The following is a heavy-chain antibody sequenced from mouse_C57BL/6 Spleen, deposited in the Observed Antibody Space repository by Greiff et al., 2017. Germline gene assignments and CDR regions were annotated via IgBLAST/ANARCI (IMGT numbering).Heavy chain of an antibody. V-gene: IGHV3-6*01. J-gene: IGHJ4*01. D-gene: IGHD2-3*01. CDR3: ATGPIYDGYYGGAMDY. Sequence: EVQRVESGPGLVKPSQSLSLTCSVTGYSITSGYYWNWIRQFPGNKLEWMGYISYDGSNNYNPSLKNRIAITRDTSKNQFFLKLNSVTTEDTATYYCATGPIYDGYYGGAMDYWGQGTSVTVAS. CDR2: ISYDGSN. CDR1: GYSITSGYY.